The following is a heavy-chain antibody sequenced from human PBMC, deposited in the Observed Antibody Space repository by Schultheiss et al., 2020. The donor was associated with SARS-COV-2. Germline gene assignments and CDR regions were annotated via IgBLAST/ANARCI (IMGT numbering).Heavy chain of an antibody. Sequence: GESLKISCAASGFTFSSYAMSWVRQAPGKGLEWVSAISGSGGSTYYADSVKGRFTISRDNSKNTLYLQMNSLRAEDTAVYYCAKGATHDSSGSTPTPFDYWGQGTLVTVSS. CDR3: AKGATHDSSGSTPTPFDY. V-gene: IGHV3-23*01. CDR2: ISGSGGST. J-gene: IGHJ4*02. CDR1: GFTFSSYA. D-gene: IGHD3-22*01.